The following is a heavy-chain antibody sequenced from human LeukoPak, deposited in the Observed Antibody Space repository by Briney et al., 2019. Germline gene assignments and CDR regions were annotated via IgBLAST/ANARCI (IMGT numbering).Heavy chain of an antibody. CDR3: AKDGLMRFFDY. V-gene: IGHV3-7*01. Sequence: GGSLRLSCAASGFTFSRYWMSWVRQAPGTGLEWVANIKEDGNEKYYVDSVKGRFTISRDNPKNTLYLQMNSLRADDTAVYHCAKDGLMRFFDYWGQGTLVTVSS. CDR2: IKEDGNEK. D-gene: IGHD2-8*01. CDR1: GFTFSRYW. J-gene: IGHJ4*02.